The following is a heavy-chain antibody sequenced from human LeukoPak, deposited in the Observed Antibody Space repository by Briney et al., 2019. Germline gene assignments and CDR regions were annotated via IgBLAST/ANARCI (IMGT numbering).Heavy chain of an antibody. CDR2: IYSGGST. Sequence: PGGSLRLSCAASGFTVSSDSMSWVRQAPGKGLEWVSFIYSGGSTHYSDSVKGRFTISRDNSKNTLYLQMSSLRAEDTAVYYCARRAGAYSHPYDYWGQGTLVTVSS. CDR3: ARRAGAYSHPYDY. D-gene: IGHD4/OR15-4a*01. V-gene: IGHV3-53*01. J-gene: IGHJ4*02. CDR1: GFTVSSDS.